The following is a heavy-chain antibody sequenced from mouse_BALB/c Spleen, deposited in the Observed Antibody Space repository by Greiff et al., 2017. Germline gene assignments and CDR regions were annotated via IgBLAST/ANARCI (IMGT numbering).Heavy chain of an antibody. Sequence: EVKLMESGPGLVKPSQSLSLTCTVTGYSITSDYAWNWIRQFPGNKLEWMGYISYSGSTSYNPSLKSRISITRDTSKNQFFLQLNSVTTEDTATYYCASGRYYGYWYFDVWGAGTTVTVSS. CDR1: GYSITSDYA. CDR3: ASGRYYGYWYFDV. J-gene: IGHJ1*01. CDR2: ISYSGST. V-gene: IGHV3-2*02. D-gene: IGHD1-1*01.